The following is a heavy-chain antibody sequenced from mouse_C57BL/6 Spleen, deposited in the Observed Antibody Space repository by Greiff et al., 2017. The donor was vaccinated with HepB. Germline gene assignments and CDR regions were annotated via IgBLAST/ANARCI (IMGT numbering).Heavy chain of an antibody. CDR3: ARAKCDTMVTTRPFAY. Sequence: QVQLQQPGAELVMPGASVKLSCKASGYTFTSYWMHWVKQRPGQGLEWIGEIDPSDSYTNYNQKFKGKSTLTVDKSSSTAYMQLSSLTSEDSAVYYCARAKCDTMVTTRPFAYWGQGTLVTVSA. D-gene: IGHD2-2*01. V-gene: IGHV1-69*01. J-gene: IGHJ3*01. CDR1: GYTFTSYW. CDR2: IDPSDSYT.